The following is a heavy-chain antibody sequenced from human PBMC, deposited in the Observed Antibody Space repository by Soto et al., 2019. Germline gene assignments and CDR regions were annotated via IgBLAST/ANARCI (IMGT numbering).Heavy chain of an antibody. V-gene: IGHV3-30*03. CDR2: ISYDGSNK. D-gene: IGHD4-17*01. J-gene: IGHJ4*02. Sequence: QVQLVESGGGVVQPGRSLRLSCAASGFTFSSYGMHWVRQAPGKGLEWVAVISYDGSNKYYADSVKGRFTISRDNSKNTLYLQMNSLRAEDTAVYYCTTVTTVDYYFDYWGQGTLVTVSS. CDR3: TTVTTVDYYFDY. CDR1: GFTFSSYG.